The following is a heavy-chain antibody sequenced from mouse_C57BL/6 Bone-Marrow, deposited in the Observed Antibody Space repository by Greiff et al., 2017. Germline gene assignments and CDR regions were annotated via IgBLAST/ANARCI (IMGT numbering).Heavy chain of an antibody. CDR3: ATNPVVATNNWYCDV. CDR2: IDPNSGGT. J-gene: IGHJ1*03. CDR1: GYTFTSYW. Sequence: VQLQQPGAELVKPGASVKLSCKASGYTFTSYWMHWVKQRPGRGLEWIGRIDPNSGGTKYNEKFKGKATLTADKSASTAYMQRSSLTAEDSEVKYCATNPVVATNNWYCDVWGTGTTVTVSS. D-gene: IGHD1-1*01. V-gene: IGHV1-72*01.